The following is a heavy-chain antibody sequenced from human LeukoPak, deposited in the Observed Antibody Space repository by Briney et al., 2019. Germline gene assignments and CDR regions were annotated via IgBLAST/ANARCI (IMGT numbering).Heavy chain of an antibody. CDR2: INPNSGGT. V-gene: IGHV1-2*06. CDR3: ARDGDYDSSGFFLDY. J-gene: IGHJ4*02. D-gene: IGHD3-22*01. Sequence: ASVKASCKASGYTFTAYYMHWVRQAPGQGLEWMGRINPNSGGTNYAQKFQGRVTMTRDTSISTAYMELSRLRSDDTAMYYCARDGDYDSSGFFLDYWGQGTLVTVSS. CDR1: GYTFTAYY.